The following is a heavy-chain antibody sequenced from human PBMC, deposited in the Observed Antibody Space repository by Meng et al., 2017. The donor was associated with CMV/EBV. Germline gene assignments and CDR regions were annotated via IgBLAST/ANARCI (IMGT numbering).Heavy chain of an antibody. CDR1: GFTFSSYG. CDR2: IRYDGSNK. CDR3: AKEGKWGVEARYYYYGMDV. D-gene: IGHD3-10*01. J-gene: IGHJ6*02. V-gene: IGHV3-30*02. Sequence: GESLKISCAASGFTFSSYGIHWVRQAPGKGLEWVAFIRYDGSNKYYADSVKGRFTISRDNSKNTVYLQMNSLRAEDTAVYYCAKEGKWGVEARYYYYGMDVWGQGTTVTVSS.